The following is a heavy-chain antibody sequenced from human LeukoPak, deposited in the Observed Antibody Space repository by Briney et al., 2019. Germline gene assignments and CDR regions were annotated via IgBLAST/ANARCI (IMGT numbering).Heavy chain of an antibody. D-gene: IGHD5-12*01. V-gene: IGHV3-48*02. CDR3: ASPHSGYG. CDR2: ISGSGNTN. J-gene: IGHJ4*02. CDR1: EFTFSSYS. Sequence: GGSLRLSCAASEFTFSSYSMNWVRQAPGKGLEWVSYISGSGNTNYYADSVKGRFTISRDNAKNSLYLQMNSLRDEDTAVYYCASPHSGYGWGQGTLVTVSS.